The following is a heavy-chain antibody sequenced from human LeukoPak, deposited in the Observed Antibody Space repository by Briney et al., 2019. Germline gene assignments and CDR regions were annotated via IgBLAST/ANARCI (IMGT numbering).Heavy chain of an antibody. J-gene: IGHJ4*02. CDR1: GFTFSDSY. CDR3: ARALSVTGYYQGFDY. Sequence: GGSLRLSCAASGFTFSDSYMGWIRQAPGKGLEWVSYIFSSDPTTHYADSVKGRFTISRDNAKKSLYLQMNSLGAEDTAVYYCARALSVTGYYQGFDYWGQGTLVTVSS. V-gene: IGHV3-11*01. CDR2: IFSSDPTT. D-gene: IGHD3-9*01.